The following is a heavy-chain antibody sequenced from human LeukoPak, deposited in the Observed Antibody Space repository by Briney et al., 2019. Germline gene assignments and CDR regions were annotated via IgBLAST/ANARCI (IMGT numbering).Heavy chain of an antibody. J-gene: IGHJ3*02. CDR3: ARGQLERPRAAFDI. Sequence: PSETLSLTCTVSGYSISSGYYWGWIRQPPGKGLEWIGSIYHSGSTYYNPSLKSRVTISVDTSKNQFSLKLSSVTAADTAVYYCARGQLERPRAAFDIWGQGTMVTISS. V-gene: IGHV4-38-2*02. CDR1: GYSISSGYY. CDR2: IYHSGST. D-gene: IGHD1-1*01.